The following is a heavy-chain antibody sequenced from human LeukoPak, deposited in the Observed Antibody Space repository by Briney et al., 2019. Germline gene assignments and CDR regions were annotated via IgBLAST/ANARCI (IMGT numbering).Heavy chain of an antibody. CDR2: IYFSGST. CDR1: GGSISYSNSY. CDR3: ARDAGIQLWSGFDY. D-gene: IGHD5-18*01. J-gene: IGHJ4*02. Sequence: PSETLSLTCTVSGGSISYSNSYWGWIRQPPGKGLEWIGNIYFSGSTYYKQSLKSRVTISVDTSKNQFSLKLSSVTAADTAVYYCARDAGIQLWSGFDYWGQGTLVTVSS. V-gene: IGHV4-39*07.